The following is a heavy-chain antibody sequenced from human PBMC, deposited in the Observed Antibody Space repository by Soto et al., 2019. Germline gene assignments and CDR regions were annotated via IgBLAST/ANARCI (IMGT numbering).Heavy chain of an antibody. CDR1: GFNFATYS. Sequence: GGSLRLSCAASGFNFATYSMSWVRQAPGKGLEWVAGISDGVDRAYYGDSVKGRFTISRDTSKSQFSLTLSSVTAADSAMYFCARQIRYTYGYFPRYIDQWGQGTRVTVSS. CDR2: ISDGVDRA. J-gene: IGHJ4*02. CDR3: ARQIRYTYGYFPRYIDQ. V-gene: IGHV3-23*01. D-gene: IGHD5-18*01.